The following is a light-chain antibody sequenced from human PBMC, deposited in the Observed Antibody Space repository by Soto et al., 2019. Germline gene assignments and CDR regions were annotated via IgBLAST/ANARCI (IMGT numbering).Light chain of an antibody. CDR2: DSN. Sequence: QSVLTQPPSVSGAPGQRVTISCTWTSSNIGAGQDVHWYRQLPGAAPKFLISDSNNRASGVPDRFSVSKSGASASLAITGLRAEDEGDYFCQSYGTSLSGLYVFGTGTKVTV. CDR3: QSYGTSLSGLYV. V-gene: IGLV1-40*01. J-gene: IGLJ1*01. CDR1: SSNIGAGQD.